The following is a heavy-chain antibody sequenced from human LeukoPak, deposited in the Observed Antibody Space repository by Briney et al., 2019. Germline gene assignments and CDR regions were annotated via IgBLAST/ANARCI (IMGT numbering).Heavy chain of an antibody. V-gene: IGHV3-23*01. CDR3: ATFHQLVAR. Sequence: GGSLRLSCAASGITFSSYAMTWVRQAPGKGLEWVSSISGSGGSSNHADSVKGRFTISRDNSKNTLYLQMNSLRAEDTAVYYCATFHQLVARWGQGILVTVSS. D-gene: IGHD6-13*01. CDR1: GITFSSYA. J-gene: IGHJ4*02. CDR2: ISGSGGSS.